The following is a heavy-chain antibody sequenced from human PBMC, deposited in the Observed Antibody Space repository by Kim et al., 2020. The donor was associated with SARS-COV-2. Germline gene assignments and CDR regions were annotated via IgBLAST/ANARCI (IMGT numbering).Heavy chain of an antibody. V-gene: IGHV5-10-1*01. CDR3: ARHGGGYDKAYFDY. Sequence: GESLKISCKGSGYSFTSSWISWVRQMPGKGLEWMGRIDPSDSYTNYSPSFQGHVTISADKSISSAYLQWSSLKASDTAMYYCARHGGGYDKAYFDYWGQGTLVTVSS. CDR2: IDPSDSYT. CDR1: GYSFTSSW. J-gene: IGHJ4*02. D-gene: IGHD5-12*01.